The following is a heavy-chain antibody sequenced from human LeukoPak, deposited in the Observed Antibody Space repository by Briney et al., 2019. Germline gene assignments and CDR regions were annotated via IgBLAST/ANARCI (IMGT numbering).Heavy chain of an antibody. V-gene: IGHV3-48*04. Sequence: GGSLRLSCAASGFTLSSYSMNWVRQAPGKGLEWVSYISSSSSTIYYADSVKGRFTISRDNAKNSLYLQMNSLRAEDTAVYYCARAYVHALDYWGQGTLVTVSS. CDR1: GFTLSSYS. D-gene: IGHD3-10*02. J-gene: IGHJ4*02. CDR3: ARAYVHALDY. CDR2: ISSSSSTI.